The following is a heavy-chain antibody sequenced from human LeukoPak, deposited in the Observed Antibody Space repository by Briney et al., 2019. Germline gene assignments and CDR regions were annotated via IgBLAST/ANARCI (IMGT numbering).Heavy chain of an antibody. CDR3: AAVQVGANYYFDY. V-gene: IGHV1-58*02. D-gene: IGHD1-26*01. CDR2: IVVGSGNT. CDR1: GFTFTSSA. Sequence: SVRVSCKASGFTFTSSAMQWVRQARGQRLEWIGWIVVGSGNTNYAQKFQERVTITRDMSTSRAYMELSSLRSEDTAVYYCAAVQVGANYYFDYWGQGTPVTVSS. J-gene: IGHJ4*02.